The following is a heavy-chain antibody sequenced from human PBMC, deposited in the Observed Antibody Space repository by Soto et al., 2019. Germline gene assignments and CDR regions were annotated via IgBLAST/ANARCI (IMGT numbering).Heavy chain of an antibody. CDR2: ISNDNGDT. D-gene: IGHD4-17*01. Sequence: ASVKVSCKASGYTFTTYGITWVRQAPGQGLEWMGWISNDNGDTDYAQKLQGRVTMTTDTSTTTAYMELRSLTSDDTAVYYCARPNWDYGERGYYFYGMDVWGQGTTVTVS. CDR3: ARPNWDYGERGYYFYGMDV. J-gene: IGHJ6*02. V-gene: IGHV1-18*04. CDR1: GYTFTTYG.